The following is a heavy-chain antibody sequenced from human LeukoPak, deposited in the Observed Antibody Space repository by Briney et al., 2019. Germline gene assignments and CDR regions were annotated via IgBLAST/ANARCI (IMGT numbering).Heavy chain of an antibody. Sequence: KASESLSLTCAVYGGSFSGYYWSWLRQPPGKGLEWIGEINHSGSTNYNPSLKSRVTISVDTSKNQFSLKLSSVTAADTAVYYCARVGYYYYYGMDVWGQGTTVTVSS. CDR3: ARVGYYYYYGMDV. CDR1: GGSFSGYY. CDR2: INHSGST. J-gene: IGHJ6*02. V-gene: IGHV4-34*01.